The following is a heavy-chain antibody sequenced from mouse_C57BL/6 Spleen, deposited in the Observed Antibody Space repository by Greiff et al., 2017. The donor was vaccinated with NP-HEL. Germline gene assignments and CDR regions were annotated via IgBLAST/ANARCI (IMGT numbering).Heavy chain of an antibody. CDR1: GYTFTSYW. Sequence: QVQLKQPGAELVKPGASVKLSCKASGYTFTSYWMQWVKQRPGQGLEWIGEIDPSDSYTNYNQKFKGKATLTVDTSSSTAYMQLSSLTSEDSAVYYCARDPNYGSSLLWYFDVWGTGTTVTVSS. CDR2: IDPSDSYT. V-gene: IGHV1-50*01. J-gene: IGHJ1*03. CDR3: ARDPNYGSSLLWYFDV. D-gene: IGHD1-1*01.